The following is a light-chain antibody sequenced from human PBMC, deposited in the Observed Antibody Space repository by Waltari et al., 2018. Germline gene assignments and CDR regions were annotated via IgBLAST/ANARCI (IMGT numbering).Light chain of an antibody. CDR2: AAS. V-gene: IGKV1-12*01. CDR3: QQAKSFPPT. Sequence: DIQITQSPSFVSASVGDRLTIFCRATEDIRSWLAGYQQRTGKAPKLLIYAASHLESGVPSRFRGSGSETNFTLTVSSLQPEDFATYYCQQAKSFPPTFGGGTKVEI. J-gene: IGKJ4*01. CDR1: EDIRSW.